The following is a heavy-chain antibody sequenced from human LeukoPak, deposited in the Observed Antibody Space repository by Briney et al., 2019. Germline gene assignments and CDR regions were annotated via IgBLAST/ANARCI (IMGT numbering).Heavy chain of an antibody. CDR1: GGSFSGYY. V-gene: IGHV4-34*01. Sequence: PSETLSLTCAVYGGSFSGYYWSRIRQPPGKGLEWIGEINHSGSTNYNPSLKSRVTISVDTSKNQFSLKLSSVTAADTAVYYCAVNGYSSGWFTKNSFDYWGQGTLVTVSS. D-gene: IGHD6-19*01. J-gene: IGHJ4*02. CDR2: INHSGST. CDR3: AVNGYSSGWFTKNSFDY.